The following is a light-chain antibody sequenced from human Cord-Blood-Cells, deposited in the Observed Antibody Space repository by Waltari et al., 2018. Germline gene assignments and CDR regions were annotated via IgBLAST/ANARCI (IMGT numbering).Light chain of an antibody. J-gene: IGKJ2*01. Sequence: DIVMTQTPLSLSVTPGQPASISCKSSQSLLHSDGKTYLYWYLQKPGQPPQLLIYEVSNRFSGVPDRFSGSGSGTDFTLTISSLQAEDVAVYYCQQYYSTPYTFGQGTKLEIK. CDR1: QSLLHSDGKTY. V-gene: IGKV2D-29*01. CDR3: QQYYSTPYT. CDR2: EVS.